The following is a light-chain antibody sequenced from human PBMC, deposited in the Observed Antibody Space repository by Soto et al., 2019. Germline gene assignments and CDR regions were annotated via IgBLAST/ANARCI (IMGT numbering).Light chain of an antibody. Sequence: IQMTQSPSSLSASVGDRVTITCRASQSISSYLNWYQQKPGTAPKLLIYAASSLQSGVPSRFSGSGSGTDFTLTISSLQPEDFATYYCQQRYSTPYTFGQGTKLEIK. V-gene: IGKV1-39*01. J-gene: IGKJ2*01. CDR2: AAS. CDR3: QQRYSTPYT. CDR1: QSISSY.